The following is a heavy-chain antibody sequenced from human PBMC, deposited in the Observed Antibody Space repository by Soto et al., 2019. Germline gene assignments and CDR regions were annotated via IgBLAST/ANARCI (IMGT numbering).Heavy chain of an antibody. CDR2: ISGSGGST. CDR1: GFTFSSYA. Sequence: GGSLRLSCAASGFTFSSYAISWVRQAPGKGLEWVSAISGSGGSTYYADSVKGRFTISRDNSKNTLYLQMNSLRAEDTAVYYCAKIGAVAGTSWAYYFDYWGQGTLVTVSS. J-gene: IGHJ4*02. CDR3: AKIGAVAGTSWAYYFDY. V-gene: IGHV3-23*01. D-gene: IGHD6-19*01.